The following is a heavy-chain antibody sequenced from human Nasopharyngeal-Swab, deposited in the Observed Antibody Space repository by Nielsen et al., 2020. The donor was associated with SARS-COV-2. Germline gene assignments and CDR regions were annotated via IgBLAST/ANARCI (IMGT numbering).Heavy chain of an antibody. J-gene: IGHJ4*02. CDR3: AREGRFSNGWYADS. D-gene: IGHD6-19*01. V-gene: IGHV3-23*01. CDR2: ISGSGDGT. Sequence: VRQAPGKGLEWVSAISGSGDGTYYVDSVKGRFTISRDNSKNTEYLQMNGLRPEDTAVYYCAREGRFSNGWYADSWGRGTLVTVSP.